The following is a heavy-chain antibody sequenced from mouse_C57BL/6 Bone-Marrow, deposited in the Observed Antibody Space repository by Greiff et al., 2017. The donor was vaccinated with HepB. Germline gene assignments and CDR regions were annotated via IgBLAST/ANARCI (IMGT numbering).Heavy chain of an antibody. CDR1: GFTFSSYA. CDR2: ISDGGSYT. D-gene: IGHD1-1*01. V-gene: IGHV5-4*01. J-gene: IGHJ4*01. Sequence: EVMLVESGGGLVKPGGSLKLSCAASGFTFSSYAMSWVRQTPEKRLEWVATISDGGSYTYYPDNVKGRFTISRDNAKNNLYLQMSHLKSEDTAMYYCARDPNDYGTDYAMDYWGQGTSVTVSS. CDR3: ARDPNDYGTDYAMDY.